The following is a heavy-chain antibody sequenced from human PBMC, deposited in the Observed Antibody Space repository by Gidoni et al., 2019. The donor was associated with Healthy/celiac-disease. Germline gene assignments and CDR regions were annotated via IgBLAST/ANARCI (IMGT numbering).Heavy chain of an antibody. J-gene: IGHJ4*02. V-gene: IGHV2-5*01. CDR3: AHGTNPIAVAGTWQFDY. CDR2: IYWNDDK. CDR1: GFSLSTSGVG. Sequence: QITLKESGPTLVKPTQTLTLTCTFSGFSLSTSGVGVGWIRQPPGKALEWLALIYWNDDKRYSPSLKSRLTITKDTSKNQVVLTMTNMDPVDTATYYCAHGTNPIAVAGTWQFDYWGQGTLVTVSS. D-gene: IGHD6-19*01.